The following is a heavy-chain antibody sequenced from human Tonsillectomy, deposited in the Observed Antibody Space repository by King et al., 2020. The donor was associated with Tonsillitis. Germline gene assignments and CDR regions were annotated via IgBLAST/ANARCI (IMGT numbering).Heavy chain of an antibody. CDR3: TRGLAYGDLNWFDP. CDR2: IRSKPYAGAT. D-gene: IGHD4-17*01. V-gene: IGHV3-49*03. J-gene: IGHJ5*02. Sequence: VQLVESGGGLVQPGRSLRLSCTASGFTFGDYAMSWFRQAPGKGLEGVAFIRSKPYAGATEYDASVKGRFTISRDDSKSIAYLQMNSLKTEDTAVYYCTRGLAYGDLNWFDPWGQGTLVTVSS. CDR1: GFTFGDYA.